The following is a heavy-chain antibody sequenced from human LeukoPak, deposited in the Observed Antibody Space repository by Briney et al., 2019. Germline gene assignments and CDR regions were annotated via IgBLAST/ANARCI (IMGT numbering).Heavy chain of an antibody. J-gene: IGHJ4*02. D-gene: IGHD4-11*01. CDR2: IYYSGST. CDR3: AAGVTQYYFDY. Sequence: SETLSLTCTVSGGSISSYYWSWIRQPPGKGLEWIGYIYYSGSTNCNPSLKSRVTISVDTSKNQFSLKLSSVTAADTAVYYCAAGVTQYYFDYWGQGTLVTVSP. CDR1: GGSISSYY. V-gene: IGHV4-59*01.